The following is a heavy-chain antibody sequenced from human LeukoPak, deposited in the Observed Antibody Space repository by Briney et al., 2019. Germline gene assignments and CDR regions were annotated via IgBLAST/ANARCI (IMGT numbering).Heavy chain of an antibody. V-gene: IGHV3-7*01. CDR2: IKQDGSEK. Sequence: GGSLRLSCEASGFNFSHAWMSWVRQAPGKGLEWVANIKQDGSEKYYVDSVKGRFTISRDNAKNSLYLQMNSLRAEDTAVYYCARDKSITGTPNWFDPWGQGTLVTVSS. D-gene: IGHD1-7*01. CDR1: GFNFSHAW. J-gene: IGHJ5*02. CDR3: ARDKSITGTPNWFDP.